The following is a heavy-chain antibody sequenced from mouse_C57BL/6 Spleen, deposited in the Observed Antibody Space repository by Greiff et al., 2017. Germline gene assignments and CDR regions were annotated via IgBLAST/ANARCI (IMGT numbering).Heavy chain of an antibody. CDR3: TGGLGDARDY. D-gene: IGHD4-1*01. CDR1: GYTFTDYE. Sequence: QVQLQQSGAELVRPGASVTLSCKASGYTFTDYEMHWVKQTPVHGLEWIGAIDPETGGTAYNQKFKGKAILTADKSSSTAYMELRSLTSEDSAVYYCTGGLGDARDYWGQGTSVTVSS. J-gene: IGHJ4*01. V-gene: IGHV1-15*01. CDR2: IDPETGGT.